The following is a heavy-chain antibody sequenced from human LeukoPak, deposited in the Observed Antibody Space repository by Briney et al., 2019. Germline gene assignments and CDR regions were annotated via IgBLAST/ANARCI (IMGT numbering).Heavy chain of an antibody. CDR2: INHSGST. V-gene: IGHV4-34*01. CDR1: GGSFSGYY. CDR3: ARVKITPLTGYYFDY. J-gene: IGHJ4*02. Sequence: SETLSLTCAVYGGSFSGYYWSWIRQPPGKGLEWIGEINHSGSTNYNPSLKSRVTISVDTSKNQFSLKLSSVTAADTAVYYCARVKITPLTGYYFDYWGQGTLVTVSS. D-gene: IGHD4-23*01.